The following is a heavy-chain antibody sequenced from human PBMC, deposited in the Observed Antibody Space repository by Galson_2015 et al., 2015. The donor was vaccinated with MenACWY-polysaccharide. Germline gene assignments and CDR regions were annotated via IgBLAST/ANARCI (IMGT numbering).Heavy chain of an antibody. CDR1: GFTFDTYS. CDR3: ASRTRFRTGSGPEDY. D-gene: IGHD1/OR15-1a*01. Sequence: SLRLSCAASGFTFDTYSLIGVRQALGQGLQWVSAISGNSAYIYYADSVKGRFTISRDNAKNSLYLQMNSLRAEDTAIYYCASRTRFRTGSGPEDYWGQGTLVTVSS. CDR2: ISGNSAYI. J-gene: IGHJ4*02. V-gene: IGHV3-21*01.